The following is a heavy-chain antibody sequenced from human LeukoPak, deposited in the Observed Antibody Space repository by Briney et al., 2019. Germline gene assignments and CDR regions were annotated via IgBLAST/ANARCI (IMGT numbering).Heavy chain of an antibody. Sequence: PGGSLRLSCAASGFTVSSNYMSWVRRAPGKGLEWVSVIYSGGSTYYADSVKGRFTISRDNSKNTLYLQMNSLRAEDTAVYYCARDKGYGDYGKTDYWGQGTLVTVSS. CDR3: ARDKGYGDYGKTDY. J-gene: IGHJ4*02. CDR1: GFTVSSNY. CDR2: IYSGGST. D-gene: IGHD4-17*01. V-gene: IGHV3-53*01.